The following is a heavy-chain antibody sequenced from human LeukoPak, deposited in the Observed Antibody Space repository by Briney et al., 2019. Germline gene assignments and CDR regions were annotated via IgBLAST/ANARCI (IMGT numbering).Heavy chain of an antibody. J-gene: IGHJ4*02. CDR2: ISSSSSYI. CDR3: ARGTMFPYYFDY. CDR1: GFTFSSYS. D-gene: IGHD3-10*02. Sequence: GGSLRLSSAASGFTFSSYSMNWVRKAPGKGLEWVSSISSSSSYIYYADSLKGRFTISRDNAKNSLYLQMNSLRAEDTAVYYCARGTMFPYYFDYWGQGTLVTVSS. V-gene: IGHV3-21*01.